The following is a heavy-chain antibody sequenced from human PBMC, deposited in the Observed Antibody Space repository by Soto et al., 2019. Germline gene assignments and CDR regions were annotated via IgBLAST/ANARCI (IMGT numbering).Heavy chain of an antibody. CDR3: AKTTTVVNNWFDP. CDR1: GFTFSSYA. D-gene: IGHD4-17*01. Sequence: GGSLRLSCVASGFTFSSYALNWVRQAPGRGLEWVSAISGSGGTTYYADSVKGRFTISRDNSKNTLFLQMNSLRAEDAAIYYCAKTTTVVNNWFDPWGQGTLVTVSS. CDR2: ISGSGGTT. V-gene: IGHV3-23*01. J-gene: IGHJ5*02.